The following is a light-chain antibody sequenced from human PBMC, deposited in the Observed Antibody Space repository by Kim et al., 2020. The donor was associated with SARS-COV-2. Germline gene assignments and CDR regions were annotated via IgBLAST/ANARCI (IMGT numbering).Light chain of an antibody. CDR1: LRISRY. CDR3: QSHNSALLT. Sequence: DIQMTQSPSSLSASVGDRVTITCRASLRISRYVAWYQQKPGKPPMLLIYSASTLHSGVPSRFSGSGSGTDFTLSISSLQPEDVATYYCQSHNSALLTFGGGTKLEIK. J-gene: IGKJ4*01. CDR2: SAS. V-gene: IGKV1-27*01.